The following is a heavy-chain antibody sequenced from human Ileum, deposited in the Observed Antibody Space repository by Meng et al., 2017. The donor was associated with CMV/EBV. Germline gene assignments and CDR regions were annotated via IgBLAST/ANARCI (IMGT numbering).Heavy chain of an antibody. V-gene: IGHV3-7*01. Sequence: GESLKISCAASGFPLNVYFMSWVRQAPGKGLEWVANIMHDGSEKYYVDSVKGRFTISRDNAKNSLYLQMNSLRAEDTAIYYCARDDSTGYYYFDSWGQGTLVTVSS. D-gene: IGHD3-22*01. CDR3: ARDDSTGYYYFDS. CDR1: GFPLNVYF. CDR2: IMHDGSEK. J-gene: IGHJ4*02.